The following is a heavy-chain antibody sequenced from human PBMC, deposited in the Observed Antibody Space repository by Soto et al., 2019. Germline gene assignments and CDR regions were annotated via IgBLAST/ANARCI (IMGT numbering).Heavy chain of an antibody. D-gene: IGHD2-21*02. V-gene: IGHV3-11*06. CDR1: GFTFSDYY. J-gene: IGHJ4*02. CDR2: ISSSSSYT. Sequence: QVQLVESGGGLVKPGGSLRLSCAASGFTFSDYYITWIRQAPGKGLEWVSYISSSSSYTNYADSVKGRFTISRDNAKNSLYLQMNSLRAEDTAVYYWARGPGLFNCGGDCRTLDYWGQGTLVTVSS. CDR3: ARGPGLFNCGGDCRTLDY.